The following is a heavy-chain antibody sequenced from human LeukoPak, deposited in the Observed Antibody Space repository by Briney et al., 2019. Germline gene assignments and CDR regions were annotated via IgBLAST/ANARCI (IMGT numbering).Heavy chain of an antibody. V-gene: IGHV3-48*01. CDR1: GFNFNIYS. CDR3: ARGLQRGFDW. CDR2: ITGSSAPI. J-gene: IGHJ4*02. Sequence: GGSLRLSCEASGFNFNIYSMNWVRQAPGKGLEWVSYITGSSAPIYYGDSVKGRFTISRDNAKNSLFLQMNSLRVEDTAVYYCARGLQRGFDWWGQGTLVTVPS.